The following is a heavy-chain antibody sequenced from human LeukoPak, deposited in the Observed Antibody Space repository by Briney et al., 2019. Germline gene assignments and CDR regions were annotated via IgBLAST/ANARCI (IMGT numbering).Heavy chain of an antibody. CDR2: IYYSGST. V-gene: IGHV4-39*07. D-gene: IGHD2-21*02. Sequence: PSETLSLTCTVSGGSVRRGNYYWTWIRQPPGKGLEWIGSIYYSGSTYYNPSLKSRVTISVDTSKNQFSLKLSSVTAADTAVYYCARDKVPLGVTYCGGDCYAPHYFDYWGQGTLVTVSS. CDR1: GGSVRRGNYY. CDR3: ARDKVPLGVTYCGGDCYAPHYFDY. J-gene: IGHJ4*02.